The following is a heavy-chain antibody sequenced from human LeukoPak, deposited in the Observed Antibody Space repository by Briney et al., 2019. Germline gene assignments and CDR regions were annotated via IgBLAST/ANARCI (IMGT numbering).Heavy chain of an antibody. CDR2: ISPSGGST. D-gene: IGHD3-10*01. J-gene: IGHJ6*03. CDR3: AKVGKTENYYGSGRFSYYYYMDV. Sequence: ASVKVSCKAFGYTFTSNYMHWVRQAPGQGPEWMGVISPSGGSTTYAQKSQGRVTLTRDMSTSTDYLELSSLRSEDTAVYYCAKVGKTENYYGSGRFSYYYYMDVWGKGTTVTISS. V-gene: IGHV1-46*01. CDR1: GYTFTSNY.